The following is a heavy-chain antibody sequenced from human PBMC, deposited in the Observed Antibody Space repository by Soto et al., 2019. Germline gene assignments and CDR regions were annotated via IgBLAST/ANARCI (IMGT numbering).Heavy chain of an antibody. CDR1: GLTVSGKTY. J-gene: IGHJ3*02. CDR2: VYDTDGT. D-gene: IGHD4-4*01. CDR3: ASWRLQEHAYDI. Sequence: DVQLVESGGGLIQPGGSLRLSCAAFGLTVSGKTYMAWVRQAPGKGLEWVSGVYDTDGTYYADSVKGRFTSSRDSSKTIVYLQMNSLRPDDTAVYYCASWRLQEHAYDIWGLGTTVNVSS. V-gene: IGHV3-53*01.